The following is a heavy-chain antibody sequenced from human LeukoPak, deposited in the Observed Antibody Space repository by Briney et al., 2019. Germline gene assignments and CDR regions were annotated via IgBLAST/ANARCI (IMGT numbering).Heavy chain of an antibody. CDR2: MYYSGST. Sequence: PSETLSLTCTVSGASISGSSYYWGWIRQPPGKGLEWIGSMYYSGSTYYNPSLKSRVTISVDTSKNQFSLKLSSVTAADTAVYYCARLSGSYSEIDYWGQGTLVTASS. J-gene: IGHJ4*02. CDR3: ARLSGSYSEIDY. V-gene: IGHV4-39*01. CDR1: GASISGSSYY. D-gene: IGHD1-26*01.